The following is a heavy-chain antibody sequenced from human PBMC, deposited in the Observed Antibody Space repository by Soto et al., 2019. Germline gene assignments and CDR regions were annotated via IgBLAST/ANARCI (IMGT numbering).Heavy chain of an antibody. J-gene: IGHJ5*02. Sequence: QVQLVQSGAEVQKPGSSVKVSCKASGGTFSTYTITWVRQAPGQGLEWMGRIIPIIGIINYAQKFQGRVTITADKLTGTANMELTRLRSDDTAVYYCAGDPDIHYNDSHASSNPWGQGTLVPVS. CDR3: AGDPDIHYNDSHASSNP. D-gene: IGHD3-22*01. CDR1: GGTFSTYT. CDR2: IIPIIGII. V-gene: IGHV1-69*08.